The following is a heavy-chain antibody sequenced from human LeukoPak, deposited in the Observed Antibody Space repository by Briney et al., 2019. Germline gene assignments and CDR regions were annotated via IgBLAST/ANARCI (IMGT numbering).Heavy chain of an antibody. CDR1: GGSISSSSYY. V-gene: IGHV4-39*01. Sequence: PSETLSLTCTVSGGSISSSSYYWGWIRQPPGKGLEWIGSIYYSGSTYYNPSLKSRVTISVDTSKNLFSLKLSSVTAADTAVYYCARLSTYYDFWSGYYHYYYYYGMDVWGQGTTVTVSS. CDR3: ARLSTYYDFWSGYYHYYYYYGMDV. J-gene: IGHJ6*02. D-gene: IGHD3-3*01. CDR2: IYYSGST.